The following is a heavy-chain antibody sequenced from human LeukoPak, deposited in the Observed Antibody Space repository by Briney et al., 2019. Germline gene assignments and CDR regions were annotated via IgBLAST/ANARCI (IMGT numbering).Heavy chain of an antibody. V-gene: IGHV3-21*01. CDR2: ISSSSSYI. D-gene: IGHD4-23*01. Sequence: GGSLRLSCAASGFTFSSYSMNWVRQAPGKGLEWVSSISSSSSYIYYADSVKGRFTISRDNSKNTLYLQMNSLRAEDTAVYYCARYGGSFSDFDYWGQGTLVTVSS. CDR3: ARYGGSFSDFDY. CDR1: GFTFSSYS. J-gene: IGHJ4*02.